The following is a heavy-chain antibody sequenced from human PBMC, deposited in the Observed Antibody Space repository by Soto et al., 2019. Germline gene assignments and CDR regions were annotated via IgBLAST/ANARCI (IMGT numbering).Heavy chain of an antibody. CDR2: IKEDGSER. Sequence: GGSLRLSCVGSGFSFGGYWMSWVRQAPGQGPEWVANIKEDGSERHYVDSAKGRFTISRANPENSLFLQMNNLRVEDSAIYYCAITTSTVSYWFDPWGPGTQVTVSS. CDR1: GFSFGGYW. V-gene: IGHV3-7*03. D-gene: IGHD4-4*01. J-gene: IGHJ5*02. CDR3: AITTSTVSYWFDP.